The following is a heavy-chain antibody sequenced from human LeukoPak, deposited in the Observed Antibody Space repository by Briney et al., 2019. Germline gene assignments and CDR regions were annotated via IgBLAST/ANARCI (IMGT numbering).Heavy chain of an antibody. CDR2: IYYSGST. V-gene: IGHV4-30-4*01. D-gene: IGHD3-10*01. CDR3: ARVVNYGTTAPYFDY. Sequence: SQTLSLTCTVSGGSISSGDYYWSWIRQPPGKGLEWIGYIYYSGSTYYNPSLKSRVTISVDTSKNQFSPKLSSVTAADTAVYYCARVVNYGTTAPYFDYWGQGTLVTVSS. J-gene: IGHJ4*02. CDR1: GGSISSGDYY.